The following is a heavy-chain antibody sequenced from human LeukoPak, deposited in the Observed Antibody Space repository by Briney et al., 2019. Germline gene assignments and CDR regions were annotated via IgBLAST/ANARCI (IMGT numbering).Heavy chain of an antibody. CDR3: ARDLEGYFDY. Sequence: GGSLRLSCAASGFTVSRNYMSWVRQAPGRGLEWVSVIYAGGTTYYADSVKGRFTISRDDSKNTLYLQMNRLTAEGTAVYYCARDLEGYFDYWGQGTLVTVSS. D-gene: IGHD1-1*01. CDR1: GFTVSRNY. J-gene: IGHJ4*02. CDR2: IYAGGTT. V-gene: IGHV3-53*01.